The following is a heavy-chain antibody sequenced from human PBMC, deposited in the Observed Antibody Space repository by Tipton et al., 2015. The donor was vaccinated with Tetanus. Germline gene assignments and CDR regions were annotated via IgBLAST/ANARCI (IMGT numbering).Heavy chain of an antibody. V-gene: IGHV3-33*01. D-gene: IGHD2-15*01. CDR2: SWHDGTDK. J-gene: IGHJ4*02. Sequence: SLRLSCAASGFIFSSYGIHWVRQAPGKGLEWVAVSWHDGTDKYYADSVKGRFTISRDNSKNTLYLQRNSIRAEDRAVYYCAGEAGCSGGSCFSGDFDNWGQGTQVTVSS. CDR1: GFIFSSYG. CDR3: AGEAGCSGGSCFSGDFDN.